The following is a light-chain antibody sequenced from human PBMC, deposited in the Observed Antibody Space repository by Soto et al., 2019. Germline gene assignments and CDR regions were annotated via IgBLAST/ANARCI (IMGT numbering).Light chain of an antibody. CDR2: EVS. CDR3: TSYTTSRIWV. V-gene: IGLV2-14*01. J-gene: IGLJ3*02. Sequence: QSALTQPASVSGSPGQSITISCTGSSGDVGHYNYVSWYQQHPGKAPKLMIYEVSNRPSGVSNRFSGSKSGNTACLIISGLQAEDEADYYCTSYTTSRIWVFGGGTKLTVL. CDR1: SGDVGHYNY.